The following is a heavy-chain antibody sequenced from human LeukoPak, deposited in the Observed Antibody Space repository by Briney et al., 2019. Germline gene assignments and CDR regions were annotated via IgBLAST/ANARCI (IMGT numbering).Heavy chain of an antibody. CDR3: ARAYSGYDFFDY. Sequence: ASVKVSCKASGGTFSRYAISWVRQAPGQGLEWMGGIIPIFGTANYAQKFQGRVTITADESTSTAYMEASSLGSEDTAVYYCARAYSGYDFFDYWGQGILVTVSS. D-gene: IGHD5-12*01. V-gene: IGHV1-69*13. J-gene: IGHJ4*02. CDR2: IIPIFGTA. CDR1: GGTFSRYA.